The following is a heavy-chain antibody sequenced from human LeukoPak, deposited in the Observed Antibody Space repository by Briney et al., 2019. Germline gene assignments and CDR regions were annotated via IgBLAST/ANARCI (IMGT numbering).Heavy chain of an antibody. CDR2: ISSSSTTI. D-gene: IGHD6-19*01. Sequence: GGSLRLSCAASGFTFSDYYMSWIRQAPGKGLEWLSYISSSSTTIYYADSVKGRFTISRDNAKNSLYLQMNSLRDEDTAVYYCARDSSDGVYWGQGTLVTVSS. CDR3: ARDSSDGVY. CDR1: GFTFSDYY. V-gene: IGHV3-11*04. J-gene: IGHJ4*02.